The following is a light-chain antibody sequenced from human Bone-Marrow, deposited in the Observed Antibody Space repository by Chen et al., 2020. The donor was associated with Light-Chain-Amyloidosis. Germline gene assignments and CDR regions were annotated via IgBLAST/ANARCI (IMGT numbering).Light chain of an antibody. V-gene: IGKV3-20*01. CDR3: QQYGSSPRT. Sequence: EIVLTQSPGTLSSSPGEGANLSCSASQTISSTYLTWYQQKFGQAPRLLMYGSSSRATDIPDRFTGSGSGTDFTLTINRLEPEVFEMYCCQQYGSSPRTFGGGTKVEIK. J-gene: IGKJ4*01. CDR2: GSS. CDR1: QTISSTY.